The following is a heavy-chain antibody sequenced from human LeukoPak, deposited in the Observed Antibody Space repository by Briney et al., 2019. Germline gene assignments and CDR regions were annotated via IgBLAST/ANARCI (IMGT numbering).Heavy chain of an antibody. V-gene: IGHV3-21*01. CDR1: GFSFSTYA. Sequence: GGSLRLSCAASGFSFSTYAINWVRQAPGKGLEWVSSISRTGVYLNYADSVKGRFTISRDNAKNALYLQMNSLIAEDTALYYCASLTPLPDYYGSGGDVLDIWGQGTMVTVSS. CDR3: ASLTPLPDYYGSGGDVLDI. D-gene: IGHD3-10*01. CDR2: ISRTGVYL. J-gene: IGHJ3*02.